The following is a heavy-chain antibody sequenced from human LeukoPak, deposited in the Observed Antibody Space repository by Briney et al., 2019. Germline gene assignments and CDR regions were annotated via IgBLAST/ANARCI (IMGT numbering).Heavy chain of an antibody. CDR2: VYHSGST. CDR1: GYSISSGYY. CDR3: ARDGMFRRLVTAEYFQH. Sequence: PSETLSLTCTVSGYSISSGYYWGWIRQPPGKGLEWIGSVYHSGSTYYNPSLKSRVTISVDTSKNQFSLKLSSVTAADTAVYYCARDGMFRRLVTAEYFQHWGQGTLVTVSS. D-gene: IGHD6-19*01. J-gene: IGHJ1*01. V-gene: IGHV4-38-2*02.